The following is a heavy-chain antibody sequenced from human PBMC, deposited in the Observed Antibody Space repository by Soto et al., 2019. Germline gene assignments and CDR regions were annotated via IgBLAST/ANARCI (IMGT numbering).Heavy chain of an antibody. CDR1: GGTFSSYA. CDR2: IIPIFGTA. CDR3: ARARVNTIFGVVIATYGMDV. Sequence: QVQLVQSGAEVKKPGSSVKVSCKASGGTFSSYAISWVRQAPGQGLEWMGGIIPIFGTANYAQKFQGRVTITADESTSTAYMELSSLRSEDTAVYDCARARVNTIFGVVIATYGMDVWGQGTTVTVSS. J-gene: IGHJ6*02. D-gene: IGHD3-3*01. V-gene: IGHV1-69*12.